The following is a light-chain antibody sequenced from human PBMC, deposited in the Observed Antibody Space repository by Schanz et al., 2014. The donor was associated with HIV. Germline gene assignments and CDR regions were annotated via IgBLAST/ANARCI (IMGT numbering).Light chain of an antibody. CDR1: NSNVGYYSY. CDR2: DVS. J-gene: IGLJ1*01. Sequence: QSALTQPASVSGSPGQSITISCTGTNSNVGYYSYVSWYQQHPGKAPKLMIYDVSSRPSGVSDRFSGSKSGNTASLTISGLRAEDDGDYYCSLHMRRTTLDVFGTGTKLTVL. V-gene: IGLV2-14*03. CDR3: SLHMRRTTLDV.